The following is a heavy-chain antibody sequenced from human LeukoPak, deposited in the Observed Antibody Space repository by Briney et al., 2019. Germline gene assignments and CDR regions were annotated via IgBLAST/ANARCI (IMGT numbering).Heavy chain of an antibody. CDR2: ISAYNGNT. J-gene: IGHJ5*02. V-gene: IGHV1-18*03. CDR3: ARDRGYSDYVYST. CDR1: VYTFTRYG. D-gene: IGHD5-12*01. Sequence: GASVKVSCKASVYTFTRYGISWVRQAPGQGLEWMGWISAYNGNTNYAQKLQDRVTMTTDTSTSTAYMELTSLRSDDMAVYYCARDRGYSDYVYSTWGLGTLVTVSS.